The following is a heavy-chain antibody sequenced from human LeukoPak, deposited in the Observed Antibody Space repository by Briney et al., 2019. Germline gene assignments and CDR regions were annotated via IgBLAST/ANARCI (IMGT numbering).Heavy chain of an antibody. CDR2: MFYNVSA. V-gene: IGHV4-59*08. CDR3: ARQGSGRAFDI. CDR1: GGSISSYY. J-gene: IGHJ3*02. Sequence: SETLSLTCTVSGGSISSYYWNWIRQSPGKGVEWIAYMFYNVSANYSPSLKSRVTISVDTSKNQFSLKLISVTAADTAVYFCARQGSGRAFDIWGQGTMVTVSS.